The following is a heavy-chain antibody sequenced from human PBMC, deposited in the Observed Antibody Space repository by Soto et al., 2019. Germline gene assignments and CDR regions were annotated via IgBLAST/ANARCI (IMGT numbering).Heavy chain of an antibody. J-gene: IGHJ4*02. CDR2: ISYDGSNK. V-gene: IGHV3-30*18. D-gene: IGHD5-12*01. Sequence: GGSLRLSCAASGFTFSSYGMHWVRQAPGKGLEWVAVISYDGSNKYYADSVKGRFTISRDNSKNTLYLQMNSLRAEDTAVYYCAKGNLPIVANPYYFDYWGQGTLVTVSS. CDR3: AKGNLPIVANPYYFDY. CDR1: GFTFSSYG.